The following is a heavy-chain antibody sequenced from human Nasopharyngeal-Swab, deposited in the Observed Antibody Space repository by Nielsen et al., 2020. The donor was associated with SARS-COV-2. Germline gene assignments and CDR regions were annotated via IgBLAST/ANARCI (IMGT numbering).Heavy chain of an antibody. CDR3: AREQGFDP. CDR2: ISYDGSNK. V-gene: IGHV3-30-3*01. J-gene: IGHJ5*02. Sequence: SLKISCAASGFTFSSYAMHWVRQAPGKGLEWVAVISYDGSNKYYADSVKGRFTISRDNSKSTLYLQMNSLRAEDTAVYYCAREQGFDPWGQGTLVTVSS. CDR1: GFTFSSYA.